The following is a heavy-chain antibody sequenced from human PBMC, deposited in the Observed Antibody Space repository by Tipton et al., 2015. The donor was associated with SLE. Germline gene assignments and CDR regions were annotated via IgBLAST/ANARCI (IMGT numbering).Heavy chain of an antibody. CDR3: ATSGYEFLNWFDP. V-gene: IGHV4-59*01. CDR1: GGSISSYY. J-gene: IGHJ5*02. D-gene: IGHD5-12*01. Sequence: TLSLTCTVSGGSISSYYWSWIRQPPGKRLEWIGHVHSSGSTNYNPSLKSRVTVSLDTSKNQFLLRMTSVTAADTAVYYCATSGYEFLNWFDPWGQGTPVTVSS. CDR2: VHSSGST.